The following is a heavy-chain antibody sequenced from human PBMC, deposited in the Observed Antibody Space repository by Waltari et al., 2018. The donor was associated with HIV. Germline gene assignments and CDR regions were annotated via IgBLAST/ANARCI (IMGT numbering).Heavy chain of an antibody. D-gene: IGHD3-3*01. J-gene: IGHJ3*02. CDR1: GNTFTNYY. CDR3: ARDKAVGIITSVFNM. Sequence: QVQLVQSGAELKKPGASVKVSCKASGNTFTNYYLTWVRQAPGQGLEWMARINPSGGSTSHAQKFQGRVTMTRDTSTSTVYMELSSLRSEDTAVYYCARDKAVGIITSVFNMWGQGTMVIVSS. CDR2: INPSGGST. V-gene: IGHV1-46*01.